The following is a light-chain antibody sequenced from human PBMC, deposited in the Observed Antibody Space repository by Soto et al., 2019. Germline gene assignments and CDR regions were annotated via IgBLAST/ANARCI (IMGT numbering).Light chain of an antibody. CDR1: SSNIGAGYD. J-gene: IGLJ1*01. V-gene: IGLV1-40*01. Sequence: QSVLTQPPSASGPPGQRVTISCTGSSSNIGAGYDVHWYQQLPGTAPKLLIYGNSNRPSGVPDRFSGSKSGTSVSLAITGLQAEDEADYYCQSYDSSLSGYVFGTGTKLTVL. CDR2: GNS. CDR3: QSYDSSLSGYV.